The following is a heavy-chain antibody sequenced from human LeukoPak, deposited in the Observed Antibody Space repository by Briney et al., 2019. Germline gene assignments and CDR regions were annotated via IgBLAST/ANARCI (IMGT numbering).Heavy chain of an antibody. CDR2: ISYDGSNK. J-gene: IGHJ4*02. CDR1: GFTFSDYY. CDR3: ARDRPHDY. V-gene: IGHV3-30-3*01. Sequence: PGGSLRLSCAASGFTFSDYYMSWIRQAPGKGLEWVAVISYDGSNKYYADSVKGRFTISRDNAKNSLFLQMNSLRAEDTAVYYCARDRPHDYWGQGTLVTVSS.